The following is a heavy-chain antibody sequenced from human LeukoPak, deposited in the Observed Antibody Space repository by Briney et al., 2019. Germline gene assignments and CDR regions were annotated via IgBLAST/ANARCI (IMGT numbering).Heavy chain of an antibody. J-gene: IGHJ6*02. D-gene: IGHD2-2*01. V-gene: IGHV3-53*01. CDR1: GSTVGSNY. Sequence: HTGGPLGLCGAASGSTVGSNYMIWVPQAPGKGLEWVSIIYSAGSTKYADSVKGRFTNSRDNSKNTLYLQMNSLRAEDTAVYYCARDGGPAAPHYYYGMDVWGQGTTVTVSS. CDR3: ARDGGPAAPHYYYGMDV. CDR2: IYSAGST.